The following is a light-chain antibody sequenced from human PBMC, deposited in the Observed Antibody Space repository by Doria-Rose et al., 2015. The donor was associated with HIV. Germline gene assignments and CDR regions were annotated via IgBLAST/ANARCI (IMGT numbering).Light chain of an antibody. Sequence: TQSPGTLSLSPGERATLSCRASQSFSSTYLAWYQQKPGQAPSLLIYDGSTRATGIPDRFSASGSGTDFTLAINRLEPEDFALYYCRQYGTAWTFGQGTKVEI. CDR3: RQYGTAWT. CDR1: QSFSSTY. V-gene: IGKV3-20*01. CDR2: DGS. J-gene: IGKJ1*01.